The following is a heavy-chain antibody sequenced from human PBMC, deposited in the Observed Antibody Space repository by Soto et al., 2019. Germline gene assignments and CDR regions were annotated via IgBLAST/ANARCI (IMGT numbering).Heavy chain of an antibody. CDR2: VSANSDYA. V-gene: IGHV3-23*01. Sequence: EVQILESGGGLVQPGGSLRLSCAASGFTFSNYAMTWVRQAPGRGLEWVSAVSANSDYAYYADYVKDRFTSSRDNSKNTLYLQMDSLRAEDTAVYYCAKVPSQYIWGSYLRYYDYWGQGTLVTVSS. J-gene: IGHJ4*02. CDR3: AKVPSQYIWGSYLRYYDY. CDR1: GFTFSNYA. D-gene: IGHD3-16*02.